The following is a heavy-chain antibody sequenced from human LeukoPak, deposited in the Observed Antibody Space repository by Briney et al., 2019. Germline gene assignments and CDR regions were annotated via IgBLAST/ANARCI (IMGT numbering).Heavy chain of an antibody. D-gene: IGHD1-26*01. J-gene: IGHJ3*02. V-gene: IGHV4-61*02. CDR3: ASSPPLLFHKRPVGGAFDI. CDR1: GGSISSGSYY. Sequence: PSQTLSLTCTVSGGSISSGSYYWSWIRQPAGKGLEWIGRIYTSGSTNYNPSLKSRVTISVDTSKNQFSLKLSSVTAADTAVYFCASSPPLLFHKRPVGGAFDIWGQGTMVTVSS. CDR2: IYTSGST.